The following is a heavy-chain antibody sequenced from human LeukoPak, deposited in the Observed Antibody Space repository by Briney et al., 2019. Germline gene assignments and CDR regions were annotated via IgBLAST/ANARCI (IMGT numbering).Heavy chain of an antibody. D-gene: IGHD3-22*01. J-gene: IGHJ4*02. V-gene: IGHV4-38-2*02. CDR2: IYHSGST. Sequence: SETLSLTCTVSGGSISSYYWSWIRQPPGKGLEWIGSIYHSGSTYYNPSLKSRVTISGDTSKNQFSLKLSSVTAADTAVYYCGRDLGSSGYSFDYWGPGTLVTVSS. CDR3: GRDLGSSGYSFDY. CDR1: GGSISSYY.